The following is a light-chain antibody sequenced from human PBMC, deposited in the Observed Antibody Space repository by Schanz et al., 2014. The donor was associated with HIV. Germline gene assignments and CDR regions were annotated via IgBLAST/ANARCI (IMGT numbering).Light chain of an antibody. Sequence: QSVLTQPPSASGSPGQSVTISCTGTSSDVGGYNYVSWYQQHPGKAPKLMIYEVTKRPTGVSSRFSGSKSGNTASLTISGLQAEDEADYYCCSYASSGVFGGGTKLTVL. V-gene: IGLV2-8*01. CDR3: CSYASSGV. CDR2: EVT. CDR1: SSDVGGYNY. J-gene: IGLJ3*02.